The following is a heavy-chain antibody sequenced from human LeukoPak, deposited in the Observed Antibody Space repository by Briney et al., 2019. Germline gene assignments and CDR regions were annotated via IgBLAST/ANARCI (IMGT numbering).Heavy chain of an antibody. J-gene: IGHJ6*02. CDR1: GFTFSSYS. Sequence: GGSPRLSCAVSGFTFSSYSMNWVRQAPGKGLEWVSSISSSSSYIYYADSVKGRFTISRDNAKNSLYLQMNSLRVEDTAVYYCAKAIKTTVTTNGHYYYYGMDVWGQGTTVTVS. V-gene: IGHV3-21*01. CDR3: AKAIKTTVTTNGHYYYYGMDV. D-gene: IGHD4-11*01. CDR2: ISSSSSYI.